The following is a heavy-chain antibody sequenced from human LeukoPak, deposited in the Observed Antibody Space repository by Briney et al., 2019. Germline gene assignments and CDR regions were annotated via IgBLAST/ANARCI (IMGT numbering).Heavy chain of an antibody. CDR3: ARVVYVVVPAEFYYYYYMDV. Sequence: PSETLSLTCTVSGGSISSYYWSWIRQPAGKGLEWIGRIYTSGSTNYNPSLKSRVTMSVDTSKNQFSLKLSSVTAADTAVYYCARVVYVVVPAEFYYYYYMDVSGKGTTVTVSS. CDR1: GGSISSYY. CDR2: IYTSGST. V-gene: IGHV4-4*07. J-gene: IGHJ6*03. D-gene: IGHD2-2*01.